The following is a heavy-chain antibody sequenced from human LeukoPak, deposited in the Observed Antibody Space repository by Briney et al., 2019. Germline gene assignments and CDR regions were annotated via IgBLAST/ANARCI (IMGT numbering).Heavy chain of an antibody. D-gene: IGHD3-10*01. J-gene: IGHJ4*02. V-gene: IGHV3-21*01. CDR1: GFTFSSYS. CDR2: ISSSSSYI. Sequence: PGGSLRLSCAASGFTFSSYSMNWVRQAPGKGLEWVSSISSSSSYIYYADSVKGRFTISRDNAKNSLYLQMNSLRAEDTAVYYCTLGWFGELLPYYFDYWGQGTPVTVSS. CDR3: TLGWFGELLPYYFDY.